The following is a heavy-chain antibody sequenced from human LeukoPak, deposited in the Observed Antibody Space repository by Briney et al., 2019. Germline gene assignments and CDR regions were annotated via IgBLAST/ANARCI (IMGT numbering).Heavy chain of an antibody. V-gene: IGHV4-34*01. Sequence: SETLSLTCAVYGGSFSGYYWSWLRQPPGKGLEWIGEINHSGSTNYNPSLKSRVTISVDTSKNQFSLKLSSVTAADTAVYYCARGPLLQTYYYGSGSYGFSYNWFDPWGQGTLVTVSS. CDR3: ARGPLLQTYYYGSGSYGFSYNWFDP. D-gene: IGHD3-10*01. CDR1: GGSFSGYY. CDR2: INHSGST. J-gene: IGHJ5*02.